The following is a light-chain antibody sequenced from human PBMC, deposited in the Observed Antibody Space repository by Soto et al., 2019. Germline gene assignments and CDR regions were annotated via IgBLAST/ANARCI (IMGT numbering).Light chain of an antibody. J-gene: IGLJ3*02. CDR1: GSNIGSNT. V-gene: IGLV1-44*01. CDR3: ATWDDNLNGPV. CDR2: TND. Sequence: QSVLTQPPSASGTPGQRVTISCSGSGSNIGSNTVNWYQHLPGTAPKVLINTNDQRPSGVPDRFSGSKSGTSASLAISGLQSDDEADYYCATWDDNLNGPVFGGGNKLTVL.